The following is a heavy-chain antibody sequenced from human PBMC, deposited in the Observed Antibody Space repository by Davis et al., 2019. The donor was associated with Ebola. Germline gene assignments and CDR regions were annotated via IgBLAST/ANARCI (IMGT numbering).Heavy chain of an antibody. CDR2: INHSGST. D-gene: IGHD6-13*01. CDR3: ARLRVLYSRSDY. Sequence: MPSETLSLTCAVYGGSFSGYYWSWIRQPPGKGLEWIGEINHSGSTNYNPSLKSRVTISVDTSKNQFSLKLSSVTAADTAVYYCARLRVLYSRSDYWGQGTLVTVSS. V-gene: IGHV4-34*01. J-gene: IGHJ4*02. CDR1: GGSFSGYY.